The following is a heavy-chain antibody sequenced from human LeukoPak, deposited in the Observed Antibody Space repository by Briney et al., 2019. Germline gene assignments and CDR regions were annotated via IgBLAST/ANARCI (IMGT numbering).Heavy chain of an antibody. Sequence: GGSLRLSCAASGLIISNYWMHWVRHAPGKGLVWVARINSEGSGTTYADSVKGRFTISRDNAKNTLYLQMNSLRDEDTAVYYCAKGGTTVVDYWGQGTLVTVSS. D-gene: IGHD4-23*01. J-gene: IGHJ4*02. CDR3: AKGGTTVVDY. V-gene: IGHV3-74*01. CDR1: GLIISNYW. CDR2: INSEGSGT.